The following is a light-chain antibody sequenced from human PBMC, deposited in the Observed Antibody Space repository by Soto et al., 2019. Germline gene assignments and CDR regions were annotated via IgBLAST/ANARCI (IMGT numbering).Light chain of an antibody. V-gene: IGKV3-15*01. Sequence: EIVMTQSPVTLSVSPGERAPLSCRASQTVSINLAWFQQKPGQAPRLLIYNTSTRAAGIPARFSDSGSGTEFTLTISSLQSEDFAVYYCQQYNNWPRTFGQGTKVEIK. J-gene: IGKJ1*01. CDR2: NTS. CDR3: QQYNNWPRT. CDR1: QTVSIN.